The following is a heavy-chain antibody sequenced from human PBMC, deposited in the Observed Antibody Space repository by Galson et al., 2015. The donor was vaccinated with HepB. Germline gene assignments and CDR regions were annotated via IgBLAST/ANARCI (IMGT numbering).Heavy chain of an antibody. Sequence: QSGAEVKKPGESLKISCKGSGYSFTSYWIGWVRQMPGKGLEWMGIIYPGDSDTRYSPSFQGQVTISADKSISTAYLQWSSLKASDTAMYYCARTVEMAAQSGEYYFDYWGQGTLVTVSS. CDR1: GYSFTSYW. D-gene: IGHD5-24*01. CDR2: IYPGDSDT. J-gene: IGHJ4*02. V-gene: IGHV5-51*01. CDR3: ARTVEMAAQSGEYYFDY.